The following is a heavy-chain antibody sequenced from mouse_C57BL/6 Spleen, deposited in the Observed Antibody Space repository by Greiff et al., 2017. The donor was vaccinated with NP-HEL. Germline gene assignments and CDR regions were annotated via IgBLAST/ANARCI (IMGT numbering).Heavy chain of an antibody. Sequence: QVQLQQPGAELVKPGASVKLSCKASGYTFTSYWMHWVKQRPGQGLEWIGMIHPNSGSTNYNEKFKSKATLTVDKSSSTAYMQLSSLTSEDSAVYYCARRRGTAKAPYAMDYWGQGTSVTVSS. CDR2: IHPNSGST. V-gene: IGHV1-64*01. J-gene: IGHJ4*01. D-gene: IGHD3-3*01. CDR1: GYTFTSYW. CDR3: ARRRGTAKAPYAMDY.